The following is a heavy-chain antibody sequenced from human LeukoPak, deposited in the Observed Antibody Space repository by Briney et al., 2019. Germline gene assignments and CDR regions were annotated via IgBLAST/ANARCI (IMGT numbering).Heavy chain of an antibody. Sequence: GGSLRLSCAASGFTFSSYAMSWVRQAPGKGLELVSAISGSGGNTYYADSVKGRFTISRDNSKNTLYLQMNGLRAEDTAVYYCAKGSTFSGDFDYWGQGTLVTVSS. CDR1: GFTFSSYA. J-gene: IGHJ4*02. V-gene: IGHV3-23*01. D-gene: IGHD5/OR15-5a*01. CDR3: AKGSTFSGDFDY. CDR2: ISGSGGNT.